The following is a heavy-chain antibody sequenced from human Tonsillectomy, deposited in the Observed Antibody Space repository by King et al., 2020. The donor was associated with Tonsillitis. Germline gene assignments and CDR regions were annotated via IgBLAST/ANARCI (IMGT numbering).Heavy chain of an antibody. CDR2: FEPEDGET. Sequence: QLVQSGAEVKKPGASVKVSCKVSGYTLTELSMHWVRQAPGKGLEWMGGFEPEDGETIYAQKFQGRVTLTEDSSTDTAYMELRSLRSEDTAVYYCATDRLTVAGLRNFDYWGQGTLVTVSS. CDR3: ATDRLTVAGLRNFDY. CDR1: GYTLTELS. V-gene: IGHV1-24*01. D-gene: IGHD6-19*01. J-gene: IGHJ4*02.